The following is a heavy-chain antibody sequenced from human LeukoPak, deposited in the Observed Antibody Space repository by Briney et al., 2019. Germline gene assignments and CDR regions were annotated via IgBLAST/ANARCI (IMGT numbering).Heavy chain of an antibody. Sequence: AAVKVSCMASGYTFVDHYIHWVRQPPGQGLEWMGWINPKRGGTTYAENFEGRVTMTSDTAISTVYMELTSLRSDDTAFYYCAREVKVPGELLGGFDSWGEGSLASVSS. CDR1: GYTFVDHY. D-gene: IGHD3-10*01. J-gene: IGHJ5*01. CDR2: INPKRGGT. V-gene: IGHV1-2*02. CDR3: AREVKVPGELLGGFDS.